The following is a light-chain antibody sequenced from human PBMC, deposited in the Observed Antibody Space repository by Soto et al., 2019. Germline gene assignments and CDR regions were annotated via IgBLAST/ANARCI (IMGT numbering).Light chain of an antibody. CDR3: QQYYSTPGT. J-gene: IGKJ5*01. V-gene: IGKV4-1*01. CDR2: WAS. CDR1: QRVLYSSNNKNY. Sequence: DIVMTQSPDSLAVSLGERATINCKSSQRVLYSSNNKNYLAWYQQKPGQPPKLLIYWASTRESGVPDRFSGSGSGTDFTLTNSSLQDEDVAVDYCQQYYSTPGTFGQGTRMEIK.